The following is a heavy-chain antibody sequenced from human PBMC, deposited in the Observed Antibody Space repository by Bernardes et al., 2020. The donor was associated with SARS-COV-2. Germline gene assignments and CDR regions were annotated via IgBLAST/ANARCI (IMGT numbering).Heavy chain of an antibody. J-gene: IGHJ4*02. Sequence: ASVKVSCKASGYTFTRYDINWVRQATGQGLEWMGWMNPNSGNRGYAQKFQGRVTMTRSTSISTAYMELSSLRSEDTAVYYCTRGRPASFDYWGQGTLVTVSS. CDR3: TRGRPASFDY. CDR2: MNPNSGNR. V-gene: IGHV1-8*01. CDR1: GYTFTRYD.